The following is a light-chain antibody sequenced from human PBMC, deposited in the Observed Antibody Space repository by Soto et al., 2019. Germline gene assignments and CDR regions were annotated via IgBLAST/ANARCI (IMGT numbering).Light chain of an antibody. CDR1: RSVSSY. CDR2: DAS. V-gene: IGKV3-11*01. CDR3: QQRSNWPIT. Sequence: EILFTHSPATRCVCPGESATLSCRATRSVSSYLAWYQQKPGQAPRLLIYDASSRPTDIPARFSGSGSGTDFTLTISSLEPEDFALYYCQQRSNWPITFGQGTRLEI. J-gene: IGKJ5*01.